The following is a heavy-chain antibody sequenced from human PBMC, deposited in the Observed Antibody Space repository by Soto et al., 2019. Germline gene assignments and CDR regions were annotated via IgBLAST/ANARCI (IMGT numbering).Heavy chain of an antibody. Sequence: GGSLRLSCAASGFTFSSYAMSWVRQAPGKGLEWVSAISGSGGSTYYADSVKGRFTISRDNSKNTLYLQMNSLRAEDTAVYYCAKDRGYCSSTSCYGLNWFDPWGQGTLVTVSS. CDR1: GFTFSSYA. D-gene: IGHD2-2*01. V-gene: IGHV3-23*01. CDR3: AKDRGYCSSTSCYGLNWFDP. J-gene: IGHJ5*02. CDR2: ISGSGGST.